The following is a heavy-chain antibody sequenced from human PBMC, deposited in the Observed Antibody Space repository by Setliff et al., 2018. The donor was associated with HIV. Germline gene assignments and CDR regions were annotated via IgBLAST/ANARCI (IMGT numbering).Heavy chain of an antibody. CDR1: AYSFTDYF. CDR2: INPKTGGT. CDR3: GRATEYYDTSGYPRRTLVDD. Sequence: ASVKVSCKASAYSFTDYFIHWVRQAPGQGLEWMGWINPKTGGTSFAKKFQDRVTMSRDTSISTAYMQLSSLRSDDTAMYYCGRATEYYDTSGYPRRTLVDDWGQGALVTVSS. D-gene: IGHD3-22*01. J-gene: IGHJ4*02. V-gene: IGHV1-2*02.